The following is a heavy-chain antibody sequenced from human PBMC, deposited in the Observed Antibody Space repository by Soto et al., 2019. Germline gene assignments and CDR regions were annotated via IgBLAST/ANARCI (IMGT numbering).Heavy chain of an antibody. J-gene: IGHJ6*02. Sequence: QVQLVESGGGLVKPGGSLRLSCAASGCTFSDYYMSWIRQAPGKGLEWVSYISSSGSTIYYADSVKGRFTISRDNAKNSLYLQLNSLRAEDTAVYYCASLYGSGSYFGYYYGMDVWGQGTTVTVSS. CDR2: ISSSGSTI. CDR3: ASLYGSGSYFGYYYGMDV. V-gene: IGHV3-11*01. D-gene: IGHD3-10*01. CDR1: GCTFSDYY.